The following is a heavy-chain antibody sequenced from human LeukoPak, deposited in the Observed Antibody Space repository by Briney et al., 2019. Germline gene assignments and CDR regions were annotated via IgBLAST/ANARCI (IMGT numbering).Heavy chain of an antibody. CDR1: GFSFSSYG. CDR2: ISYDGSNK. V-gene: IGHV3-30*03. D-gene: IGHD2-2*01. CDR3: ARGYCSSTSGYSLDY. Sequence: PGRSLRLTCAASGFSFSSYGMHWVRQAPGKGLEWVAVISYDGSNKYYADSVKGRFTISRDNSKNTLYLQMNSLRAEDTAVYYCARGYCSSTSGYSLDYWGQGSLVTVSS. J-gene: IGHJ4*02.